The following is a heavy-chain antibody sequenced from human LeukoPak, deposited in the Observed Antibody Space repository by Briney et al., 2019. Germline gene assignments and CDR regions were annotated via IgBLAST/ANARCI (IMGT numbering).Heavy chain of an antibody. CDR2: IYYSGST. J-gene: IGHJ4*02. CDR1: GGSISSGGYY. CDR3: ARAGARIAAALDY. D-gene: IGHD6-13*01. Sequence: PQTLSLTCTVSGGSISSGGYYWSWIRQHPGKGLEWIGYIYYSGSTYYNPSLKSRVTISVDTSKNQFSLKLSSVTAADTAVYYCARAGARIAAALDYWGQGTLVTVSS. V-gene: IGHV4-31*03.